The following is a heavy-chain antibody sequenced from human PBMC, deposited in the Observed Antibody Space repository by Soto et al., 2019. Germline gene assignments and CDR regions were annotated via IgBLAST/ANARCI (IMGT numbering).Heavy chain of an antibody. Sequence: GGSLRLSCAASGFTFSSYSMNWVRQAPGKGPEWVSSISSSSSYIYYADSVKGRFTISRDNAKNSLYLQMNSLRAEDTAVYYCARDVLLWFGELLGPFDYWGQGTLVTVS. J-gene: IGHJ4*02. CDR1: GFTFSSYS. CDR2: ISSSSSYI. CDR3: ARDVLLWFGELLGPFDY. V-gene: IGHV3-21*01. D-gene: IGHD3-10*01.